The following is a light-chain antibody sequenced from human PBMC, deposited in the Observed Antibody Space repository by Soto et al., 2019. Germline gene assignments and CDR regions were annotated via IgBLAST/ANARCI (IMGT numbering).Light chain of an antibody. Sequence: QSVVTQPPSVSAAPGQKVTISCSGSSSSSHIGHHSVSWYQHLPGTAPKLLIYDNDQRPSGIPARFSGSKSATSATLDITGLQTGDEADYYCGTWDTGLRAYVLGTGTKRTVL. V-gene: IGLV1-51*01. CDR1: SSSSHIGHHS. CDR3: GTWDTGLRAYV. CDR2: DND. J-gene: IGLJ1*01.